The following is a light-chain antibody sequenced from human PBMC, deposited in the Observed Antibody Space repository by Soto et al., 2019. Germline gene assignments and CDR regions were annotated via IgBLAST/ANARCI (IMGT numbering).Light chain of an antibody. J-gene: IGKJ1*01. V-gene: IGKV1-39*01. CDR3: QQSYSTRRT. CDR1: QSISSY. CDR2: AAS. Sequence: DIQMTQSPSSLSAAVRDRVTITCGASQSISSYLNWYQQKPGKAPKLLIYAASSLQSGVPSRFSGSGSGTDFTLTISSLQPEDFATYYCQQSYSTRRTFGQGTKVDI.